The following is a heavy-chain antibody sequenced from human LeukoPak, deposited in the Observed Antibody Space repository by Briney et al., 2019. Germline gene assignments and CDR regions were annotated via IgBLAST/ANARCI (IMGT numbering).Heavy chain of an antibody. D-gene: IGHD3-10*01. CDR1: GFTFSNYA. CDR3: VKDRTGTYTLDY. Sequence: GGSLRLSCAATGFTFSNYAIHWGRQAPGKGLEWVAFISDDGSRQHYADSVKGRFTISRDNSKNTLNLQMNSLRAEDTAVYYCVKDRTGTYTLDYWGKGTLVTVSS. J-gene: IGHJ4*02. V-gene: IGHV3-30-3*01. CDR2: ISDDGSRQ.